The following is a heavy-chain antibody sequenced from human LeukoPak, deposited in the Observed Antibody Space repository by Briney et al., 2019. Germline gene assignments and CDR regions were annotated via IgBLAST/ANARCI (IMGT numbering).Heavy chain of an antibody. Sequence: PGGSLRLSCAASGFTFCSYGMHWLRQAPGKGLEWVAFIRYDGSNKYYADSVKGRFTISRDNSKNTLYLQMNSLRAEDTAVYYCASSVVVPAAIDYWGQGTLVTVSS. J-gene: IGHJ4*02. CDR1: GFTFCSYG. CDR3: ASSVVVPAAIDY. CDR2: IRYDGSNK. D-gene: IGHD2-2*01. V-gene: IGHV3-30*02.